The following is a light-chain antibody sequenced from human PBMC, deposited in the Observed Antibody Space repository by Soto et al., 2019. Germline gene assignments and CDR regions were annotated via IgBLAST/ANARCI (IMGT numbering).Light chain of an antibody. Sequence: IQMTQSPSSLSASVGDRVTITCRASQSISNYLNWYQQKPGKAPKVLIYAASSLESGVPSRFSGSGSGTDFTLTISSLQPEDFATYYCLQDYDYPRTFGQGTKVDIK. V-gene: IGKV1-6*01. CDR1: QSISNY. CDR2: AAS. J-gene: IGKJ1*01. CDR3: LQDYDYPRT.